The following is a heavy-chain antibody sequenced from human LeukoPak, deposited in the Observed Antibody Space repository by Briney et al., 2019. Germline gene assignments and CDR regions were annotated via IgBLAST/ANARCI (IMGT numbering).Heavy chain of an antibody. CDR2: IYHSGST. J-gene: IGHJ4*02. CDR3: ARRYSNGWYYFDY. Sequence: SETLSLTCAVSGYSISSGYYWGWIRQPPGKGLEWIGSIYHSGSTYYNPSLKSRVTISVDTSKNQFSLRLSSVTAADTAVYYCARRYSNGWYYFDYWGQGTLVTVSS. V-gene: IGHV4-38-2*01. D-gene: IGHD6-19*01. CDR1: GYSISSGYY.